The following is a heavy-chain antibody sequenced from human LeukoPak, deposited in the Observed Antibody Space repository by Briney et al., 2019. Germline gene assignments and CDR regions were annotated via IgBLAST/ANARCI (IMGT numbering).Heavy chain of an antibody. J-gene: IGHJ5*02. CDR3: AREFAGRSGYLGWFDP. D-gene: IGHD3-22*01. CDR2: ISAYNGNT. V-gene: IGHV1-18*01. CDR1: GYAFTSYG. Sequence: VASVKVSCKASGYAFTSYGISWVRQAPGRGLEWMGWISAYNGNTNYAQKLQGRVTMTTDTSTSTAYMELRSLRSDDTAVYYCAREFAGRSGYLGWFDPWGQGTLVTVSS.